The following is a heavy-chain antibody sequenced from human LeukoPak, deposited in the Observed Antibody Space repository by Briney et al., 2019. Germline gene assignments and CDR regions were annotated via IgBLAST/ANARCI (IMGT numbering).Heavy chain of an antibody. V-gene: IGHV1-18*01. CDR2: ISAYNGNT. J-gene: IGHJ4*02. Sequence: ASVKVSCKASGYTFTSYGISWVRQAPGQGLEWMGWISAYNGNTNYAQKLQGRVTMTTDTSTSTAYMELRSLRSDDTTVYYCARAAVADYYFDYWGQGTLVTVSS. D-gene: IGHD6-19*01. CDR1: GYTFTSYG. CDR3: ARAAVADYYFDY.